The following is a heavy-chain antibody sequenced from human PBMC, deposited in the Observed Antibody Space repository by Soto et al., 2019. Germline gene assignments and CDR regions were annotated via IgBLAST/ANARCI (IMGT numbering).Heavy chain of an antibody. CDR1: GFTFSSYA. J-gene: IGHJ4*02. CDR3: AKDGSYDSSGSPGY. V-gene: IGHV3-23*01. D-gene: IGHD3-22*01. Sequence: EVQLLESGGGLVQPGGSLRLSCAASGFTFSSYAMSWVRQAPGKGLEWVSAISGSGGSTYYADSVKGRFTISRDNSKNTLYLQMNSLRAEDTGVYYCAKDGSYDSSGSPGYWGQGTLVTVSS. CDR2: ISGSGGST.